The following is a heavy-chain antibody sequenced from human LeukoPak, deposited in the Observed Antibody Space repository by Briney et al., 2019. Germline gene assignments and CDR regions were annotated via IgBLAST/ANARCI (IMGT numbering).Heavy chain of an antibody. CDR3: AKVRGNLRANYFDY. D-gene: IGHD1-14*01. CDR2: IWYDGSNK. J-gene: IGHJ4*02. Sequence: PGGSLRLSCAASGFTFSSYNMHWVRQAPGKGLEWVADIWYDGSNKYYADSVKGRFTISRDNSKNTLYLQMNSLRAEDTAVYYCAKVRGNLRANYFDYWGQGTLVTVSS. CDR1: GFTFSSYN. V-gene: IGHV3-30*02.